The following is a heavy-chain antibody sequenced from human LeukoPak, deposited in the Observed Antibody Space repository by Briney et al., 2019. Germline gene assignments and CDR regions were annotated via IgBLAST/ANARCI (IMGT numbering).Heavy chain of an antibody. CDR3: ARMGGDYGDYGLDP. D-gene: IGHD4-17*01. CDR2: IYAGDSDT. V-gene: IGHV5-51*01. Sequence: GESLKISCRGSGYIFSDYWIGWVRQMPGRGLEWMGIIYAGDSDTRYSPSFQGQVTISADKSISTAYLQWSSLKASDTAMYYCARMGGDYGDYGLDPWGQGTLVTVSS. CDR1: GYIFSDYW. J-gene: IGHJ5*02.